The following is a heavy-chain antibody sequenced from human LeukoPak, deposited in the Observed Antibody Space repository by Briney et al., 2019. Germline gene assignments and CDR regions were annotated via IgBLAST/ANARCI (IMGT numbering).Heavy chain of an antibody. J-gene: IGHJ3*02. V-gene: IGHV3-7*01. CDR1: GFSFSRYW. D-gene: IGHD3-16*02. Sequence: PGGSLRLSCAASGFSFSRYWMSWVRQAPVRGLEWVANIKPDGSEIYYVDSVKGRFTISRDNAKNAVYLHMNSLRAEDTAVYYCARGIPYRPAFAFDIWGQGTMVTVSS. CDR2: IKPDGSEI. CDR3: ARGIPYRPAFAFDI.